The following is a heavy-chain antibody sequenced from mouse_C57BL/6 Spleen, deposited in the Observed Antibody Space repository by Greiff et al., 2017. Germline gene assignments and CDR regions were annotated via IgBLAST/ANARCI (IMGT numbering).Heavy chain of an antibody. CDR3: ARNYGSSPYAMDY. V-gene: IGHV1-22*01. Sequence: EVKLMESGPELVKPGASVKMSCKASGYTFTDYNMHWVKQSHGKSLEWIGYINPNNGGTSYNQKFKGKATLTVNKSSSTAYMELRSLTSEDSAVYYCARNYGSSPYAMDYWGQGTSVTVSS. CDR1: GYTFTDYN. J-gene: IGHJ4*01. D-gene: IGHD1-1*01. CDR2: INPNNGGT.